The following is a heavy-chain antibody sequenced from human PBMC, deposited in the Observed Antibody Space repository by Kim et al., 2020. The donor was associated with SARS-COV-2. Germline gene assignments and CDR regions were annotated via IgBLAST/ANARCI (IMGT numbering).Heavy chain of an antibody. CDR3: ARVVGCSSTSCYTFDP. Sequence: SETLSLTCTVSGGSISSGGYYWSWIRQHPGKGLEWIGYIYYSGSTYYNPSLKSRVTISVDTSKNQFSLKLSSVTAADTAVYYCARVVGCSSTSCYTFDPWGQGTLVTVSS. CDR2: IYYSGST. CDR1: GGSISSGGYY. V-gene: IGHV4-31*03. J-gene: IGHJ5*02. D-gene: IGHD2-2*02.